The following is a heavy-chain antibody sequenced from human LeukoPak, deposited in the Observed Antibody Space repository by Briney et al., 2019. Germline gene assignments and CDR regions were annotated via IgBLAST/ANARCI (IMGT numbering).Heavy chain of an antibody. CDR3: ARSRQASGLLSS. D-gene: IGHD3-10*01. V-gene: IGHV4-30-2*01. CDR1: GYAIISGGFS. Sequence: SETLSLTCTVSGYAIISGGFSWNWIRQPPGKGLEWIGCIYDRGPAYYNPSLKSRFTISVDRPKNQFFLNVTSLTAADTAAYYCARSRQASGLLSSWGQGTPVVVSS. CDR2: IYDRGPA. J-gene: IGHJ5*02.